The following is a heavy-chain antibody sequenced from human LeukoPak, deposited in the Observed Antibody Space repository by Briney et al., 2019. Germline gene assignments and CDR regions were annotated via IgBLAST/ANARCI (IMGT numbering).Heavy chain of an antibody. V-gene: IGHV4-4*07. D-gene: IGHD2-2*01. J-gene: IGHJ3*02. CDR2: IYTSGST. Sequence: SETLSLTCTVSGGSISSYYWSWIRQPAGKGLEWIGRIYTSGSTNYNPSLENRVTISVDTSKNQFSLDLSSVTAADTAVYYCARQKCTSTSCLTKNAFDIWGQGTMVTVSS. CDR3: ARQKCTSTSCLTKNAFDI. CDR1: GGSISSYY.